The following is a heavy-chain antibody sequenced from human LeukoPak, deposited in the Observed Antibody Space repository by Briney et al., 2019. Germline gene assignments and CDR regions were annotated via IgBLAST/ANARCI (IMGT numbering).Heavy chain of an antibody. J-gene: IGHJ1*01. CDR1: GFTFSNAW. CDR3: AKDTGAVIRFGYFQH. CDR2: IKSKTDGGTA. V-gene: IGHV3-15*05. Sequence: GGSLRLSCAASGFTFSNAWMSWVRQAPGKGLEWVGRIKSKTDGGTADYAAPGKGRFTISRDNAKNSLYLQMNSLRAEDTALYYFAKDTGAVIRFGYFQHWGQGTLVTVSS. D-gene: IGHD3-3*01.